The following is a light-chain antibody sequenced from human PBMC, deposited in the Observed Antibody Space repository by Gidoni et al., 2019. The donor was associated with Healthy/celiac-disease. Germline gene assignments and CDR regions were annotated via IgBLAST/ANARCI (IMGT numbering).Light chain of an antibody. V-gene: IGLV3-25*03. CDR1: ALPEQY. CDR3: QSADSSGTSWV. CDR2: NDS. J-gene: IGLJ3*02. Sequence: SYELTQPPSVSVSPGQTARITCSGDALPEQYAYWYQQKPGQAPVLVIYNDSDRPSGIPERFSVSSSGTTITLTISGGQAEDEADSYCQSADSSGTSWVFGGGTKLTVL.